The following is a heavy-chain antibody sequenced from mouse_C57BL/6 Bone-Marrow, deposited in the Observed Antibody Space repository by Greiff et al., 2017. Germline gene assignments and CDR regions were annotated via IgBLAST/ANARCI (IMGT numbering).Heavy chain of an antibody. Sequence: EVKLVESGAELVRPGASVKLSCTASGFNIKDDYMHWVKQRPEQGLEWIGWIDPENGDTEYASKLQGKATITADTSSNTAYLQLSSLTSEDTAVYYCTTRDGAWFAYWGQGTLVTVSA. CDR2: IDPENGDT. CDR1: GFNIKDDY. CDR3: TTRDGAWFAY. D-gene: IGHD3-3*01. V-gene: IGHV14-4*01. J-gene: IGHJ3*01.